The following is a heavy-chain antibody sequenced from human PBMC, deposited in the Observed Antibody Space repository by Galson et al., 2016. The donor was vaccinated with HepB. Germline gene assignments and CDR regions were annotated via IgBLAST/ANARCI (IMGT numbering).Heavy chain of an antibody. J-gene: IGHJ4*02. V-gene: IGHV3-30*18. CDR1: GFTFSNYG. CDR3: AKRHEYCPPVGCSVDS. Sequence: RLSCAASGFTFSNYGMHWVRQAPGKGLEWVAADSMDGRRKFYADSVKGRFTISRDNSNNMLFLQMSSLRVDDTAVYYCAKRHEYCPPVGCSVDSWGQGTLVSVSS. CDR2: DSMDGRRK. D-gene: IGHD2/OR15-2a*01.